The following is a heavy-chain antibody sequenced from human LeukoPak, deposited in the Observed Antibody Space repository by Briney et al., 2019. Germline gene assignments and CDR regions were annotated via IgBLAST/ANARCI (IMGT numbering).Heavy chain of an antibody. Sequence: GGSLRLSCAASGFTFSNAWMSWVRQAPGKGLEWVGRIKSKTDGGTTDYAAPVKGRFTISRDDSKNTLYLQMNSLRAEDTAVYYCAYGYDWGSNWGQGTLVTVSS. V-gene: IGHV3-15*01. CDR1: GFTFSNAW. CDR2: IKSKTDGGTT. CDR3: AYGYDWGSN. D-gene: IGHD5-12*01. J-gene: IGHJ4*02.